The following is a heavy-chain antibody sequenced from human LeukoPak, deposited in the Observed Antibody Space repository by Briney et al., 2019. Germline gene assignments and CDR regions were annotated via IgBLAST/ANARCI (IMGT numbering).Heavy chain of an antibody. J-gene: IGHJ4*02. CDR3: AKCPRDYGDYTAPDY. CDR2: IYYSGST. V-gene: IGHV4-31*03. D-gene: IGHD4-17*01. Sequence: PSQTLSLTCTVSGGSISSGGYYWSWIRQHPGKGLEWIGYIYYSGSTYYNPSLKSRVTISVDTSKNQFSLKLSSVTAADTAVYYCAKCPRDYGDYTAPDYWGQGTLVTVSS. CDR1: GGSISSGGYY.